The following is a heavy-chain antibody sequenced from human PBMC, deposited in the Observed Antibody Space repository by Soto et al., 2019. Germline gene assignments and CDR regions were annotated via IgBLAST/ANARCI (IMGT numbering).Heavy chain of an antibody. Sequence: SETLSLTCTVSGGSISSGDYYWSWIRQPPGKGLEWIGYIYYSGSTYYNPSLRSRVTISVDTSKNQFSLKLSSVTAADTAVYYCARDSSGYSKGHWFDPWGQGTLVTVSS. CDR3: ARDSSGYSKGHWFDP. CDR1: GGSISSGDYY. J-gene: IGHJ5*02. D-gene: IGHD3-22*01. CDR2: IYYSGST. V-gene: IGHV4-30-4*01.